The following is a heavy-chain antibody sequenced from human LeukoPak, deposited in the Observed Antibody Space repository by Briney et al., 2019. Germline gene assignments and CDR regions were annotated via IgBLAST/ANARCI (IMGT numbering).Heavy chain of an antibody. D-gene: IGHD5-18*01. J-gene: IGHJ4*02. CDR3: AREGSGIQLWLLGREDYYFDY. Sequence: ASVKVSCKASGYTFNSYGISWVRQAPGQGLEWMGWISGYNGNTKYAQKLQGRVTMTTDTSTSTAYMELRSLRSDDTAVYYCAREGSGIQLWLLGREDYYFDYWGQGTLVTVSS. CDR1: GYTFNSYG. CDR2: ISGYNGNT. V-gene: IGHV1-18*01.